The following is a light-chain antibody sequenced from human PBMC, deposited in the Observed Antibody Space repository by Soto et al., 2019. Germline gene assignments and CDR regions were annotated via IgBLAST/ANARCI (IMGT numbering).Light chain of an antibody. J-gene: IGKJ3*01. CDR2: ATS. CDR1: QTINSY. CDR3: QQRSSWPFT. Sequence: EIVLTQSPATLSLSPGERATLSCRASQTINSYLAWYQQKPGQAPRLLIYATSNRATGIPARFGGSGSGTDFTLSISSLEPEDFAVYYCQQRSSWPFTFGPGTKVDIK. V-gene: IGKV3-11*01.